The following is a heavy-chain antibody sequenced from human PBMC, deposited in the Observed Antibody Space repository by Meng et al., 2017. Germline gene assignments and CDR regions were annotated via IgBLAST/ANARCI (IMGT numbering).Heavy chain of an antibody. J-gene: IGHJ4*02. D-gene: IGHD3-10*01. Sequence: SETLSLTCTVSGGSISSYYWSWIRQPAGKGLEWIGRIYTSGSTNYNPSLKSRVTMSVDTSKNQFSLKLSSVTAADTAVYYCARERDGSGSYYNVVDYWGQGTLVTVSS. V-gene: IGHV4-4*07. CDR3: ARERDGSGSYYNVVDY. CDR2: IYTSGST. CDR1: GGSISSYY.